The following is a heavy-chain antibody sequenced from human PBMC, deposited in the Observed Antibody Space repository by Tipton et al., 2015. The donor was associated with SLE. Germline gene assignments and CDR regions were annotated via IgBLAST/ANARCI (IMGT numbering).Heavy chain of an antibody. CDR1: GGSISSGDYY. CDR3: ASPGYCSSTSCPEGYYYGMDV. D-gene: IGHD2-2*03. J-gene: IGHJ6*02. V-gene: IGHV4-30-4*08. CDR2: IYYSGST. Sequence: TLSLTCTVSGGSISSGDYYWSWIRQPPGKGLEWIGYIYYSGSTYYNPSLKSRVTISVDTSKNQFSLKLSSVTAADTAVYYCASPGYCSSTSCPEGYYYGMDVWGQGTTVTVSS.